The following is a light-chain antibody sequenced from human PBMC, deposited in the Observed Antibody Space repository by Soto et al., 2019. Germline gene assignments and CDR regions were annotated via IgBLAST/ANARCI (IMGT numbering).Light chain of an antibody. CDR3: QQYYSYPLT. CDR1: QSFSTW. CDR2: DVS. J-gene: IGKJ4*01. V-gene: IGKV1-5*01. Sequence: TQMTQSPSTLSASVGDRVTITCRASQSFSTWLAWYQQKPGKAPKLLIYDVSNLESGVPSRFSGSGSGTEFTLTIGSLQPDDFATYYCQQYYSYPLTFGGGTKVDIK.